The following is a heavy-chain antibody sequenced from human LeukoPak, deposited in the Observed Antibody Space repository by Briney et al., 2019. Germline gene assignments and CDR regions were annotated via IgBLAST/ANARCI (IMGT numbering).Heavy chain of an antibody. V-gene: IGHV1-18*01. Sequence: ASVKVSCKASGYTFTSYGISWVRQPPGQGLEWMGWISAYNGNTNYAQKLQGRVTMTTDTSTSTAYMELRSLRSDDTAVYYCARDVGCSSTSCSHFDYWGQGTLVTVSS. D-gene: IGHD2-2*01. CDR1: GYTFTSYG. CDR2: ISAYNGNT. CDR3: ARDVGCSSTSCSHFDY. J-gene: IGHJ4*02.